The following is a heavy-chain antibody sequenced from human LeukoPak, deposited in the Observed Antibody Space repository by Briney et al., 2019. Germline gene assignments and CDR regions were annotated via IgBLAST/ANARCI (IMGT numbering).Heavy chain of an antibody. Sequence: SSETLSLTCTVSGGSISSSSYYWGWIRQPPGKGLEWIGSIYYSGSTYYNPSLKSRVTISVDTSKNQFSLKLSSVTAADTAVYYCARVMRGLERQVPYYYYYMDVWGKGTTVTVSS. CDR1: GGSISSSSYY. J-gene: IGHJ6*03. CDR2: IYYSGST. V-gene: IGHV4-39*07. D-gene: IGHD1-1*01. CDR3: ARVMRGLERQVPYYYYYMDV.